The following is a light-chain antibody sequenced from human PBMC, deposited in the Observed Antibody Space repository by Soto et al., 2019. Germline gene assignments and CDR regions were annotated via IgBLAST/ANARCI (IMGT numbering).Light chain of an antibody. V-gene: IGKV4-1*01. J-gene: IGKJ1*01. CDR1: QSLLYSPNDKTY. Sequence: DIVMTQSPDSLAVSLGERATINCKSSQSLLYSPNDKTYLAWYQQNPGQPPKLLIYWASTRESGVPDRFSGSGSGTDFTLTISSLQAEDVAVYYCQQYYSTPWTFGQGTKVDI. CDR3: QQYYSTPWT. CDR2: WAS.